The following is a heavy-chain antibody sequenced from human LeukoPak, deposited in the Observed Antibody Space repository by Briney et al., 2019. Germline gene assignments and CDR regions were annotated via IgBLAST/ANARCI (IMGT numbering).Heavy chain of an antibody. CDR2: IYTSGST. Sequence: SETLSLTCTVSGGSISSSSYYWGWIRQPPGKGLEWIGRIYTSGSTNYNPSLKSRVTISVDTSKNQFSLKLSSVTAADTAVYYCARDPDPWGQGTLVTVSS. V-gene: IGHV4-61*02. CDR1: GGSISSSSYY. CDR3: ARDPDP. J-gene: IGHJ5*02.